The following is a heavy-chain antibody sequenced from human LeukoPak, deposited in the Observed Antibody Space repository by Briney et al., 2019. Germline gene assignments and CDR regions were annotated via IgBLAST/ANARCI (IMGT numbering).Heavy chain of an antibody. J-gene: IGHJ4*02. CDR2: IISSSSYT. CDR1: GFTFSDYY. CDR3: ARGEGVTNY. V-gene: IGHV3-11*06. D-gene: IGHD5-18*01. Sequence: GGSLRLSCAASGFTFSDYYRSWSRQAPGKGLEWVSYIISSSSYTNYADSVKGRFTISRDNAKNSLYLQMNSLRAEDTAVYYCARGEGVTNYWGQGTLVTVSS.